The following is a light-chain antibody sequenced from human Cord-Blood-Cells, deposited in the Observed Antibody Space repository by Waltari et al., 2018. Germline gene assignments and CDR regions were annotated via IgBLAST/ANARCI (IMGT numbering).Light chain of an antibody. CDR2: AAS. V-gene: IGKV1-39*01. J-gene: IGKJ1*01. Sequence: MXQSPSPLXASVGDXXXITCRASQSISSYLNWYQQKPGKAPKLLIYAASSLQSGVPSRFSGSGSGTDFTLTISSLQPEDFATYYCQQSYSTPWTFGQGTKVEIK. CDR3: QQSYSTPWT. CDR1: QSISSY.